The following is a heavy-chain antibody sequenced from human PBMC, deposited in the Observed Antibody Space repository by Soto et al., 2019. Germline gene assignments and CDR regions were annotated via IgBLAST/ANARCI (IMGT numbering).Heavy chain of an antibody. V-gene: IGHV3-30-3*01. J-gene: IGHJ5*02. CDR1: GFTFSSYA. CDR2: ISYDGSNK. CDR3: AGENYSGSYFGYNWFDP. Sequence: PGGSLRLSCAASGFTFSSYAMHWVRQAPGKGLEWVAVISYDGSNKYYADSVKGRFTISRDNSKNTLYLQMNSLRAEDTAVYYCAGENYSGSYFGYNWFDPWGQGTLVTVSS. D-gene: IGHD1-26*01.